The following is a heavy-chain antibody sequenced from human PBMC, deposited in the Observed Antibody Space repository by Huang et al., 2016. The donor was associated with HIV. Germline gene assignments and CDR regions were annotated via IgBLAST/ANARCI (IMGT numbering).Heavy chain of an antibody. J-gene: IGHJ4*02. Sequence: VQLQESGPGLVKPSQTLSLSCNVSGASIASGSYFWNWIRQPAGGGLEWIGHIYTSGSTDYNPSLKRRVAVSADASKNQCSLSLRSVTAADTAVYFCARGRVTSSGVVQSYDYWGQGSLVTVSS. CDR1: GASIASGSYF. CDR3: ARGRVTSSGVVQSYDY. V-gene: IGHV4-61*09. D-gene: IGHD3-3*01. CDR2: IYTSGST.